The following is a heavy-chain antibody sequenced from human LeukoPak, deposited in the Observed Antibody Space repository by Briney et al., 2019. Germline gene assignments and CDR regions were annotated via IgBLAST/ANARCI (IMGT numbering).Heavy chain of an antibody. J-gene: IGHJ6*03. CDR3: ARITMGATSANFYYYFLDA. CDR1: GFTFSGYT. V-gene: IGHV3-64*02. Sequence: GGSLRLSCAASGFTFSGYTLHWVRQAPGKGLEYVSAIISHGGSTHYADSVKGRSTVSRDNSKNTLHLQMDSLRAEDMAVYYCARITMGATSANFYYYFLDAWGKGTTVTVSS. D-gene: IGHD3-3*01. CDR2: IISHGGST.